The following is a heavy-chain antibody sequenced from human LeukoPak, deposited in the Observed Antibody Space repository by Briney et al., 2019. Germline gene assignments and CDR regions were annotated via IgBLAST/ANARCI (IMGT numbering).Heavy chain of an antibody. D-gene: IGHD3-10*01. CDR3: ASHRRSHGSEY. V-gene: IGHV4-59*01. J-gene: IGHJ4*02. CDR1: GGSFEHYF. Sequence: SETLSLTCSVSGGSFEHYFWSWIRQPPGKGLEWIGYVYYSGSTDYSPSLKSRLTIPADTSKNQFSLKLSSVTAADTAVYYCASHRRSHGSEYWGQGTLVTVSS. CDR2: VYYSGST.